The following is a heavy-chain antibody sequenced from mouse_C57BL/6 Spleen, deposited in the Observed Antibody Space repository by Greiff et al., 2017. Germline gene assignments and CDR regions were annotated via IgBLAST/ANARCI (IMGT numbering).Heavy chain of an antibody. V-gene: IGHV5-16*01. Sequence: EVKLMESEGGLVQPGSSMKLSCTASGFTFSDYYMAWVRQVPEKGLEWVANINYDGSSTYYLDSLKSRFIISRDNAKNILYLQMSSLKSEDTATYYCARGTRYSNYDYFDYWGQGTTLTVSS. CDR3: ARGTRYSNYDYFDY. CDR1: GFTFSDYY. CDR2: INYDGSST. J-gene: IGHJ2*01. D-gene: IGHD2-5*01.